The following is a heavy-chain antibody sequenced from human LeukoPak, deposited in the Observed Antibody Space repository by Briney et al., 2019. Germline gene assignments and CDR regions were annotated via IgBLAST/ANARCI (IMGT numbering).Heavy chain of an antibody. CDR2: IYYSGST. Sequence: SETLSLTCTVSGGSISSYYWSWIRQPPGKGLEWIGYIYYSGSTYYNPSLKSRVTISVDTSKNQFSLKLSSVTAADTAVYYCAREVTMVRGVSFFDYWGQGTLVTVSS. CDR1: GGSISSYY. D-gene: IGHD3-10*01. J-gene: IGHJ4*02. V-gene: IGHV4-30-4*01. CDR3: AREVTMVRGVSFFDY.